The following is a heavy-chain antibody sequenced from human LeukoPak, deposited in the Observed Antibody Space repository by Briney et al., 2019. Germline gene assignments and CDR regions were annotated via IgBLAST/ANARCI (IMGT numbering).Heavy chain of an antibody. Sequence: GASVKVSCKASGYTFTSYGISWVRRAPGQGLEWMGWISAYNGNTNYAQKLQGRVTMTTDTSTSTAYMELRSLRPDDTAVYYCARDPGQVYYGMDVWGQGTTVTVSS. CDR1: GYTFTSYG. J-gene: IGHJ6*02. CDR3: ARDPGQVYYGMDV. CDR2: ISAYNGNT. V-gene: IGHV1-18*01. D-gene: IGHD1-14*01.